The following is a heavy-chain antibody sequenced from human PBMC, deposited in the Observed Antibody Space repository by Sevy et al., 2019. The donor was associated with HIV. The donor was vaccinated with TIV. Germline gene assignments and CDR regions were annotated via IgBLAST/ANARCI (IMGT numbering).Heavy chain of an antibody. J-gene: IGHJ4*02. V-gene: IGHV3-74*01. D-gene: IGHD2-2*01. CDR3: ARGSLCSSASCYSGGYHY. CDR1: GFTFSSYW. Sequence: GGSLRLSCAASGFTFSSYWMHWVRQAPGMGLVWVSRINSDGSSTSYADSVKGRFTISRDNAKNTLYLQMNSLRAEDTAVYYCARGSLCSSASCYSGGYHYWGQRTLVTVSS. CDR2: INSDGSST.